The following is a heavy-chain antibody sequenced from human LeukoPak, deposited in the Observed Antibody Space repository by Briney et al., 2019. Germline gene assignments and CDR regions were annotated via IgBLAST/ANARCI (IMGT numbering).Heavy chain of an antibody. J-gene: IGHJ4*02. Sequence: GGSLKLSCAASGFTFSGSAMHWVRQASGKGLEWVGRIKSKTDGGTTDYAAPVKGRFTISRDDSKNTLYLQMNSLKTEDTAVYYCTTERGRLLGGYFDYWGQGTLVTVSS. CDR3: TTERGRLLGGYFDY. CDR2: IKSKTDGGTT. D-gene: IGHD3-16*01. CDR1: GFTFSGSA. V-gene: IGHV3-15*01.